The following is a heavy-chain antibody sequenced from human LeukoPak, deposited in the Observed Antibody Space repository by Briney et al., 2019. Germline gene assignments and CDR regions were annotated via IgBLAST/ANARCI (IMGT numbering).Heavy chain of an antibody. CDR1: GFTFTTYA. D-gene: IGHD5/OR15-5a*01. V-gene: IGHV3-23*01. Sequence: GGSLRLSCAASGFTFTTYAMSWVRQAPGKGLEWVSAISGSGYDTYYAESVRGRFTISRDNSKRTLWLQMNSLSAEDTALYFCARGVSTEAIFPQYWGQGTLVIVSS. CDR3: ARGVSTEAIFPQY. J-gene: IGHJ1*01. CDR2: ISGSGYDT.